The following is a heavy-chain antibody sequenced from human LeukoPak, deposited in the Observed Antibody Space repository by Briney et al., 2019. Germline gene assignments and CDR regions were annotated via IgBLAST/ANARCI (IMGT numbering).Heavy chain of an antibody. CDR1: GFTFSSYA. V-gene: IGHV3-23*01. CDR2: ISGSGGST. CDR3: AKGPLGGQLHY. J-gene: IGHJ4*02. Sequence: QSGGSLRLSCAASGFTFSSYAMSWVRQAPGKGLEWVSGISGSGGSTYYADSVKGRFTISRDNSKNTLYLQMNSLRAEDTAVYYCAKGPLGGQLHYWGQGTLVTVSS. D-gene: IGHD2-2*01.